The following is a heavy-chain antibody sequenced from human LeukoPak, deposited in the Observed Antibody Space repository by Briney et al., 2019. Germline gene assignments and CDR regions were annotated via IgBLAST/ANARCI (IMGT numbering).Heavy chain of an antibody. CDR2: ISYDGSNK. V-gene: IGHV3-30-3*01. J-gene: IGHJ4*02. Sequence: PGGSLRLSCAASGSTFSSYAMHWVRQAPGKGLEWVAVISYDGSNKYYADSVKGRFTISRDNSKNTLYLQINSLRAEDTAVYYCAREKHPIATAGVGNDYWGQGTLVTVSS. CDR1: GSTFSSYA. CDR3: AREKHPIATAGVGNDY. D-gene: IGHD6-13*01.